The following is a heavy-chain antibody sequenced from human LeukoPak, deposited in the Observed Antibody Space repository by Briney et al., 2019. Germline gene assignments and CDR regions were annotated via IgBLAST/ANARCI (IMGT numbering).Heavy chain of an antibody. CDR2: ISSSGSTI. Sequence: PGGSLRLSCAASGFTFSSYEMNWVRQAPGKGLEWVSYISSSGSTIYYADSVKGRFTISRDNAKNSLYLQMNSLRAEDTAVYYCARDCRSRRGSCYFAFDIWGQGTMVTVSS. D-gene: IGHD2-15*01. V-gene: IGHV3-48*03. J-gene: IGHJ3*02. CDR1: GFTFSSYE. CDR3: ARDCRSRRGSCYFAFDI.